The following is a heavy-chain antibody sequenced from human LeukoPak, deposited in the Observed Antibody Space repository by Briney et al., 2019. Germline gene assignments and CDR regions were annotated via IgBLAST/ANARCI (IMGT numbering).Heavy chain of an antibody. CDR1: GFTFSTYW. CDR3: ARGGIYSSGWYRPPRIFDY. D-gene: IGHD6-19*01. Sequence: GGSLRLSCAASGFTFSTYWMSWVRQAPGKGLEWVANIREDGSEKYYVDSVKGRFTISRDNAKKSLYLQMSSLRLEDTAVYYCARGGIYSSGWYRPPRIFDYWGQGTLVTVSS. V-gene: IGHV3-7*01. J-gene: IGHJ4*02. CDR2: IREDGSEK.